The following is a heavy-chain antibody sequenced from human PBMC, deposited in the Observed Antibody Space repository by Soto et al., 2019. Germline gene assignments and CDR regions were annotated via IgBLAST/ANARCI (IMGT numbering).Heavy chain of an antibody. Sequence: QPGGSLRLSCAASGFTFSSYAMSWVRQAPGKGLEWVSVISGSGDRTNYADSVKDRFTISRDNSKNSLYLQMNSLRVEDTAVYYCAKSITWAHYYYMVVSGKGTTVTVSS. J-gene: IGHJ6*03. V-gene: IGHV3-23*01. CDR2: ISGSGDRT. CDR3: AKSITWAHYYYMVV. D-gene: IGHD3-10*01. CDR1: GFTFSSYA.